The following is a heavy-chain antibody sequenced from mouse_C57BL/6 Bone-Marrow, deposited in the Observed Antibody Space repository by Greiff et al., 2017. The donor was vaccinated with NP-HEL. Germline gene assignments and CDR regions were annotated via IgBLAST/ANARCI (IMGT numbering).Heavy chain of an antibody. D-gene: IGHD2-3*01. CDR2: IYPGDGDT. J-gene: IGHJ3*01. CDR1: GYAFSSSW. Sequence: QVQLKQSGPELVKPGASEKISCKASGYAFSSSWMNWVKQRPGKGLEWIGRIYPGDGDTNYNGKFKGKATLTADKSSSTAYMQLSSLTSEDSAVYFCARGGWLLPPFAYWGQGTLVTVSA. V-gene: IGHV1-82*01. CDR3: ARGGWLLPPFAY.